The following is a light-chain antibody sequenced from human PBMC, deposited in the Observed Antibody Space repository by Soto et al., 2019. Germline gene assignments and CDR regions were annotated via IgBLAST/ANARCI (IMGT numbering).Light chain of an antibody. CDR2: GNG. CDR3: QSYDSSHVV. Sequence: QAVVTQPPSVSGAPGQRVTISCTGSSSNIGAGYDVHWYQQLPGTAPKLLIYGNGNRPSGVPDRFSGSKSGTSASLAITGLQAEDEADYYCQSYDSSHVVFGGGTKLTVL. CDR1: SSNIGAGYD. J-gene: IGLJ2*01. V-gene: IGLV1-40*01.